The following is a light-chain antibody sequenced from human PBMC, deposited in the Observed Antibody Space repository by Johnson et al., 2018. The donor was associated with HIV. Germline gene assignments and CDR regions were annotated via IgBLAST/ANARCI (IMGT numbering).Light chain of an antibody. CDR1: YSNIANNY. J-gene: IGLJ1*01. V-gene: IGLV1-51*02. CDR2: KDD. Sequence: QLVLTQPPSVSAAPGQKVTISCSGSYSNIANNYVSWYQQLPGAAPKLLIYKDDKRPSGIPDRFSGSKSGTSATLSITALQTGDEADYYCGIWQTSLSTGGVFGAGTKVTVL. CDR3: GIWQTSLSTGGV.